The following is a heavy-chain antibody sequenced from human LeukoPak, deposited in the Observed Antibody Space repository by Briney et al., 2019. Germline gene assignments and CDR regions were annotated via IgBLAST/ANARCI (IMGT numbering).Heavy chain of an antibody. CDR2: IYHDGST. V-gene: IGHV4-38-2*02. Sequence: SETLSLTCTVSGYSICIDNYWGWIRQPPGKGLEWIGSIYHDGSTYYNPSLKSRVTISIDTSKNQFSLKLSSVTAADTAVYYCARGANKGDYMLSALRFSAIFDPWGQGTLVTVSS. CDR3: ARGANKGDYMLSALRFSAIFDP. J-gene: IGHJ5*02. CDR1: GYSICIDNY. D-gene: IGHD4-17*01.